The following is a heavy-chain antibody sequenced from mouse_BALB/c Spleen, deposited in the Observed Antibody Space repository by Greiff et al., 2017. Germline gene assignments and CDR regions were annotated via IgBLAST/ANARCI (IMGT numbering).Heavy chain of an antibody. CDR3: AREGDA. J-gene: IGHJ2*01. V-gene: IGHV1S56*01. CDR1: GYTFTSYY. CDR2: IYPGDGST. Sequence: VQLQESGPELVKPGASVKMSCKASGYTFTSYYIHWVKQRPGQGLEWIGWIYPGDGSTKYNEKFKGKTTLTADKSSSTAYMLLSSLTSEDSAIYFCAREGDAWGQGTTLTVSS.